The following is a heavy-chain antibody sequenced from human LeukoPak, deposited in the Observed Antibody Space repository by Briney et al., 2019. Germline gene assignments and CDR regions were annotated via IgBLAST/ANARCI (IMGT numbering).Heavy chain of an antibody. CDR3: AKATGNLGN. D-gene: IGHD1-1*01. CDR2: ISNSDGKT. Sequence: GGSLRLSCAASGFPFSSYAMSWVRQAPGKGLEWVSTISNSDGKTYYADSVKGRFTISRDNSKNTLYVQMNSLTAEDTAIYYCAKATGNLGNWGQGTLVTVSS. V-gene: IGHV3-23*01. J-gene: IGHJ4*02. CDR1: GFPFSSYA.